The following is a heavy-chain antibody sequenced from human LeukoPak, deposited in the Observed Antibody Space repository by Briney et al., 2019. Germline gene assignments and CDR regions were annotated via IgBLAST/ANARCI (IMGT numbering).Heavy chain of an antibody. CDR3: ARDKRGWKVYYYYYYMDV. CDR1: GYTFTGYY. V-gene: IGHV1-2*02. CDR2: INPNSGGT. D-gene: IGHD1-1*01. Sequence: GASVKVSCKASGYTFTGYYMHWVRQAPGQGLEWMGWINPNSGGTNYAQKLQGRVTMTTDTSTSTAYMELRSLRSDDTAVYYCARDKRGWKVYYYYYYMDVWGKGTTVTVSS. J-gene: IGHJ6*03.